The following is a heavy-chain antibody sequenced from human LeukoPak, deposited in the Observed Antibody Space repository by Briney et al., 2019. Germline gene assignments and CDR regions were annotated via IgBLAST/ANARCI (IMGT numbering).Heavy chain of an antibody. D-gene: IGHD3-22*01. CDR2: ICGSCSYI. CDR1: GFTSSSYN. Sequence: GGSLRLSCAASGFTSSSYNMNWVRQAPGKGLEWVSSICGSCSYISYADSVKGRFTISRDNAKNLLYLQMNSLRAEDTAVYYCARTYFYDTTVFDYWGQGALLTVSS. J-gene: IGHJ4*02. V-gene: IGHV3-21*01. CDR3: ARTYFYDTTVFDY.